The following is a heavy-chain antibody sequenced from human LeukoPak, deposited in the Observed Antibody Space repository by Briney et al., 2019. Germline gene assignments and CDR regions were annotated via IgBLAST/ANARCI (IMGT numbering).Heavy chain of an antibody. J-gene: IGHJ4*02. CDR3: AKDVIQLWDALDY. V-gene: IGHV3-23*01. CDR1: GFTFSSYA. Sequence: GGSLRLSCAASGFTFSSYAMSWGRQAPGKGLELVSAISGSGGSTYYADSVKGRFTISRDNSKNTLYLQMNSLRAEDTAVYYCAKDVIQLWDALDYWGQGTLVTVSS. CDR2: ISGSGGST. D-gene: IGHD5-18*01.